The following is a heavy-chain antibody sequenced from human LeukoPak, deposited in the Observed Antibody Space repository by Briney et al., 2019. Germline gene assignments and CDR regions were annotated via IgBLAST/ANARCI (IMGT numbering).Heavy chain of an antibody. J-gene: IGHJ5*02. CDR2: INHSGST. CDR1: GGSFSGYY. CDR3: ARRYSAYLIPGVNWLDP. V-gene: IGHV4-34*01. Sequence: SETLSLTCAVYGGSFSGYYWSWISQPPGEGLEWIGEINHSGSTNYNPSLKTRVTISVDTSKKQVSLKLSSVTAADTAVYYRARRYSAYLIPGVNWLDPSGQGTLVTASS. D-gene: IGHD1-1*01.